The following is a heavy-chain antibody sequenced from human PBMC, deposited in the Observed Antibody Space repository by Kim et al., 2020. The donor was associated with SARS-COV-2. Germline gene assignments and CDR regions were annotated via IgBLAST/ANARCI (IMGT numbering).Heavy chain of an antibody. CDR2: INHSGST. D-gene: IGHD3-10*01. Sequence: SETLSLTCAVYGGSFSGYYWSWIRQPPGKGLEWIGEINHSGSTNYNPSLKSRVTISVDTSKNQFSLRLSSVTAADTAVYYCARARDYGSGSYYNVFNYWGQGTLVTVSS. V-gene: IGHV4-34*01. CDR3: ARARDYGSGSYYNVFNY. J-gene: IGHJ4*02. CDR1: GGSFSGYY.